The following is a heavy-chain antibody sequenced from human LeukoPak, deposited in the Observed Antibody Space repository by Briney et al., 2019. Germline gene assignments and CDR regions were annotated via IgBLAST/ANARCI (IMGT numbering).Heavy chain of an antibody. CDR1: GFTFSSYA. CDR3: ARAHGYSYGYIDY. CDR2: IWYDRSNK. Sequence: GRSLKLSCAASGFTFSSYAMHWVRQAPGKGLEWVAVIWYDRSNKYYADSVKGRFTISRDNSKNTLYLQMNSLRAEDTAVYYCARAHGYSYGYIDYWGQGTLVTVSS. J-gene: IGHJ4*02. V-gene: IGHV3-33*01. D-gene: IGHD5-18*01.